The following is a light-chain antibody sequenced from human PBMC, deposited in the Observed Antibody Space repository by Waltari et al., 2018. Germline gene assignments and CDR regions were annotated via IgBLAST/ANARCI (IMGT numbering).Light chain of an antibody. CDR1: KIGSKN. V-gene: IGLV3-21*02. CDR2: DDG. CDR3: QVWDSGTNHYV. J-gene: IGLJ1*01. Sequence: SYELTQPPSVSVAPGQTARITCDGDKIGSKNVHWYQHKPGQAPVLAVYDDGDRPSGSPGRFSGSNSGNTAALTISRVDAGDEAEYYCQVWDSGTNHYVFGTVTKVTVL.